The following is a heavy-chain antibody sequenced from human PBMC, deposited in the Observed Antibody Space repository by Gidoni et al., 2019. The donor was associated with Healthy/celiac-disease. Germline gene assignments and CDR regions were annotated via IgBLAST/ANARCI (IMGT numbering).Heavy chain of an antibody. CDR3: ARASGFLDVVSAWFDP. D-gene: IGHD2-2*01. CDR2: IYSGGST. Sequence: EVQLVESGGGLIQPVGSLRLSCAASGFTVSSTYVSWVRQAPGKGLGWVSVIYSGGSTYYADSVKGRFTISRDNSKNTLYLQMISLRAEDTAVYYCARASGFLDVVSAWFDPWGQGTLVTVSS. J-gene: IGHJ5*02. V-gene: IGHV3-53*01. CDR1: GFTVSSTY.